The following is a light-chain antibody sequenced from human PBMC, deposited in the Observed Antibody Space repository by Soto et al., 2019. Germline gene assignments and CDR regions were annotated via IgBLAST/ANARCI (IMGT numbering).Light chain of an antibody. V-gene: IGLV1-40*01. CDR2: GNS. J-gene: IGLJ2*01. Sequence: HSVLTQPPSVSGAPGQRVTISCTGSSSNIGAGYDVHWYQQLPGTAPKLLIYGNSNRPSGVPDRFSGSKSGTSASLAITGLQAEDEADYYCQSYDSSLSGVVSGGGTKVTVL. CDR3: QSYDSSLSGVV. CDR1: SSNIGAGYD.